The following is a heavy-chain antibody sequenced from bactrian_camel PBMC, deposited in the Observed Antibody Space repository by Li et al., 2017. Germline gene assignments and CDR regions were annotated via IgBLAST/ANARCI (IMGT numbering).Heavy chain of an antibody. CDR2: ITPDESV. D-gene: IGHD3*01. Sequence: HVQLVESGGGSVQSGGSLRLSCVFSGRRYNSICVGWYRQARGKKRERIATITPDESVTYADSVRGRFSISRDNGENTVYLDITNLKAEDTGTYVCAASHDYCYSRAPLLARHYTYWGQGTQVTVS. J-gene: IGHJ4*01. CDR1: GRRYNSIC. CDR3: AASHDYCYSRAPLLARHYTY. V-gene: IGHV3S53*01.